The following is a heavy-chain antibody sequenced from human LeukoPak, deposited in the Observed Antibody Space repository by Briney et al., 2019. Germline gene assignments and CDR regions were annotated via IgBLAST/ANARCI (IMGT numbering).Heavy chain of an antibody. CDR1: GGSISSDH. V-gene: IGHV4-59*01. CDR3: ARKNDFDI. J-gene: IGHJ3*02. D-gene: IGHD2/OR15-2a*01. CDR2: IYYSGST. Sequence: KPSETLSLTCTVSGGSISSDHWNWIRLPPGKGLEWIGCIYYSGSTYYNPSLKSRVTISVDMSKSQFSLRLTSVTAADTAVYYCARKNDFDIWGQGTLVTVSS.